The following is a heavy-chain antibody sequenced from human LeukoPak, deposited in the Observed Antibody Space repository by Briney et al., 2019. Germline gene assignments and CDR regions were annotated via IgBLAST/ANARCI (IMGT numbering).Heavy chain of an antibody. CDR3: TRGHHYFVSGSYYNF. V-gene: IGHV1-2*02. J-gene: IGHJ4*02. D-gene: IGHD3-10*01. Sequence: GASVKVSCKASGYTFTGYYIFWVRQAPGQGLEWMGWINPNSGGTNYAQKFQGRVTMTRDTSISTAYVELSRLRSDDTAVFYCTRGHHYFVSGSYYNFWGQGTLVTVSS. CDR1: GYTFTGYY. CDR2: INPNSGGT.